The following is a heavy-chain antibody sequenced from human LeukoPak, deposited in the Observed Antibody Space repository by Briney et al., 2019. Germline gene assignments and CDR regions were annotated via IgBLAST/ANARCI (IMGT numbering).Heavy chain of an antibody. J-gene: IGHJ6*02. CDR1: GYTFTTYG. Sequence: ASVKVSCKASGYTFTTYGISWVRQAPGQGLEWMGWISAYNGYTNYAQNFQGRVTMTTDASTSTAYMELRSLRSDDTAVYYCVREVTMVRGVITFYHYNGMDVWGQGTAVTVSS. V-gene: IGHV1-18*01. CDR3: VREVTMVRGVITFYHYNGMDV. D-gene: IGHD3-10*01. CDR2: ISAYNGYT.